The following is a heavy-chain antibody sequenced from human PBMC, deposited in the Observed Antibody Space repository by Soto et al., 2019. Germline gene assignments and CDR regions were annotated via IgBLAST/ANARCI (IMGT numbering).Heavy chain of an antibody. CDR2: IYYSGST. V-gene: IGHV4-61*01. CDR1: GGSVSSGSYY. D-gene: IGHD2-2*02. J-gene: IGHJ6*02. CDR3: AREGVVRAAISSYYYYGMDV. Sequence: QVQLQESGPGLVKPSETLSLTCTVSGGSVSSGSYYWSWIRQPPGKGLEWMGYIYYSGSTNYNPSLKTGVTLSVDTSEDQFSLKLSSVTAADTAVYYCAREGVVRAAISSYYYYGMDVWGQGTTVTFSS.